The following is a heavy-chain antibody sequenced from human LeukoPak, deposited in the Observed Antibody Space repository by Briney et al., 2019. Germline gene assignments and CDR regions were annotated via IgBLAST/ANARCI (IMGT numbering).Heavy chain of an antibody. CDR3: AKDSGALAAYGQYYFDY. V-gene: IGHV3-23*01. J-gene: IGHJ4*02. Sequence: GGSLRLSCAASGFTFSSYAMSWVRQAPGKGLEWVSALSDRGGTTYYADSVRGRFTISGDNSKNTLYLQMSSLRAEDTAVYYCAKDSGALAAYGQYYFDYWGQGTLVTVSS. D-gene: IGHD1-26*01. CDR2: LSDRGGTT. CDR1: GFTFSSYA.